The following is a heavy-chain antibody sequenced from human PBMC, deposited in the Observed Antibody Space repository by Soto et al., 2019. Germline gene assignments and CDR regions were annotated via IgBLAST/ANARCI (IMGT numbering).Heavy chain of an antibody. V-gene: IGHV4-31*03. Sequence: QVQLQQSGPGLVKPSQTLSLTCTVSGGSIISDGFYWHWIRQNPEKGLEWLGYIYYSGTTYYTPSLESRLSMSVDTSKNQFSLELRSMTAADTAVHYCARDRWGYGIDYWGRGTLVTVSS. J-gene: IGHJ4*02. CDR2: IYYSGTT. D-gene: IGHD2-15*01. CDR3: ARDRWGYGIDY. CDR1: GGSIISDGFY.